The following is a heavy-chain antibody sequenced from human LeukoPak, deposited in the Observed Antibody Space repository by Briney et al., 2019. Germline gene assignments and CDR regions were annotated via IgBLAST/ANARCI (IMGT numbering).Heavy chain of an antibody. CDR1: GDSISSGDYY. CDR2: IFYSGST. Sequence: SSQTLSLTCTVSGDSISSGDYYWSWLRQPPGKGLEWIGYIFYSGSTYYNPSLKSRVTISVDTSKNQFSLKLSSVTAADTAVYYCARDLGATYYYYYMDVWGKGTTVTVSS. V-gene: IGHV4-30-4*08. CDR3: ARDLGATYYYYYMDV. J-gene: IGHJ6*03.